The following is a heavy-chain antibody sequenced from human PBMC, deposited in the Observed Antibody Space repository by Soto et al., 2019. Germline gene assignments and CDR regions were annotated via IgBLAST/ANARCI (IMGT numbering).Heavy chain of an antibody. D-gene: IGHD6-13*01. CDR3: AGPIAADQGDYYYYYGMDV. V-gene: IGHV1-69*01. CDR1: GGTFSSYA. J-gene: IGHJ6*02. CDR2: IIPIFGTA. Sequence: QVQLVQSGAEVKKPGSSVKVSCKASGGTFSSYAISWVRQAPGQGLEWMGGIIPIFGTANYAQKFQGRVTITADESTSTAYMELSSLRSEDTAVYYCAGPIAADQGDYYYYYGMDVWGQGTTVTVSS.